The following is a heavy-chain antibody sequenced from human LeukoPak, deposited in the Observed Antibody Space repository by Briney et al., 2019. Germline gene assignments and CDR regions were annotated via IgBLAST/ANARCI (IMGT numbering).Heavy chain of an antibody. J-gene: IGHJ4*02. V-gene: IGHV4-34*01. CDR1: GGSFSGYY. Sequence: SETLSLTCAVYGGSFSGYYWSWIRQPPGKGLEWIGEINHSGSTNYNPSLKSRVTIPVDTSKNQFSLKLSSVTAADTAVYYCARGPYYYGSGSPIDYWGQGTLVTVSS. CDR2: INHSGST. CDR3: ARGPYYYGSGSPIDY. D-gene: IGHD3-10*01.